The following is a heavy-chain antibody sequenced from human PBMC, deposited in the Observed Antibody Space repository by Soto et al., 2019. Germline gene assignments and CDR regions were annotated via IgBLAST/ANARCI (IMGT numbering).Heavy chain of an antibody. J-gene: IGHJ4*02. V-gene: IGHV3-30*03. D-gene: IGHD2-8*02. CDR1: GFIVSSYG. CDR3: TGGVAPGY. CDR2: ISRDGGTK. Sequence: QVQLVESGGGVVQPGRSLRLSCAASGFIVSSYGMHWVRQAPGKGLEWVAVISRDGGTKYYADSVKGRFAISKDNSRNTVLLEMNSRRGDDLGVYNCTGGVAPGYWGQGTLVTVSS.